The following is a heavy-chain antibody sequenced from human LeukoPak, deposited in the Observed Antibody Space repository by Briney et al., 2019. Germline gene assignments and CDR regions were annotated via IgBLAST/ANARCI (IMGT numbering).Heavy chain of an antibody. D-gene: IGHD2-2*01. J-gene: IGHJ6*02. CDR1: GYTFNSYD. CDR2: MNPNSGNT. V-gene: IGHV1-8*01. CDR3: ARAPAIVVVPAAMGYYGMDV. Sequence: GASVKVSCKASGYTFNSYDINWVRQATGQGLEWMGWMNPNSGNTGYAQKFQGRVTMTRNTSISTAYMELSSLRSEDTAVYYCARAPAIVVVPAAMGYYGMDVWGQGTTVTVSS.